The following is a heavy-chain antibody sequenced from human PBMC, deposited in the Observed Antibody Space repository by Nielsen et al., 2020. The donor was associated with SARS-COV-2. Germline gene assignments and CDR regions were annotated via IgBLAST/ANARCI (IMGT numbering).Heavy chain of an antibody. J-gene: IGHJ6*02. V-gene: IGHV3-21*01. Sequence: GESLKISCAASGFTFSSYSMNWVRQAPGKGLEWVSSISSSSTYIYYADSVKGRFTISRDNSKNTLYLQMNSLRAEDTAVYYCARDIVVVPAAIRTDYYYYGMDVWGQGTTVTVSS. D-gene: IGHD2-2*02. CDR1: GFTFSSYS. CDR2: ISSSSTYI. CDR3: ARDIVVVPAAIRTDYYYYGMDV.